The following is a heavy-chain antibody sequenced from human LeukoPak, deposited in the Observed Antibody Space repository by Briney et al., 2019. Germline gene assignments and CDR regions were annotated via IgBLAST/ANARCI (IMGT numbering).Heavy chain of an antibody. Sequence: ASVKVSCKASGYTFSDYFLHWVRQAPGQGPEWMGRINPNSGGTNYAQKFQGRVTMTRDTTISTTYMELHRLRSDDTAVYYCARALDHSGGGYLYYFDYWGQGTLVTVSS. CDR1: GYTFSDYF. J-gene: IGHJ4*02. D-gene: IGHD2-15*01. CDR2: INPNSGGT. V-gene: IGHV1-2*02. CDR3: ARALDHSGGGYLYYFDY.